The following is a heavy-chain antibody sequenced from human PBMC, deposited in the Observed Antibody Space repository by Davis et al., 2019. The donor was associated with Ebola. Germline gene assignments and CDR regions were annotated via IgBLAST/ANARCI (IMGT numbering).Heavy chain of an antibody. Sequence: PSETLSLTCAVSGGSISSGGYSWSWIRQPPGKGLEWIGYIYHSGSTYYNPSLKSRVTMSVDTSKNQFSLKLSSVTAADTAVYYCARDQPYYYGSGSYNYYYYGMDVWGQGTTVTVSS. CDR1: GGSISSGGYS. CDR2: IYHSGST. V-gene: IGHV4-30-2*01. D-gene: IGHD3-10*01. J-gene: IGHJ6*02. CDR3: ARDQPYYYGSGSYNYYYYGMDV.